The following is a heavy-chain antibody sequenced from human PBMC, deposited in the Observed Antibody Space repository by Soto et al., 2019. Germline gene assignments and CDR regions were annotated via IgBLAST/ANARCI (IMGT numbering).Heavy chain of an antibody. CDR1: GGTFSTYA. D-gene: IGHD6-6*01. Sequence: QVQLVQSGAEVKKPGSSVKVSCRTSGGTFSTYAISWVRQAPGQGLEWMGGIIPIFGTADYAQKFQGRVTITADESTSTAYMEVSSLRSEDTAVYYCARGGSSSSGRVYYYGMDVWGQGTTVTVSS. CDR3: ARGGSSSSGRVYYYGMDV. V-gene: IGHV1-69*01. J-gene: IGHJ6*02. CDR2: IIPIFGTA.